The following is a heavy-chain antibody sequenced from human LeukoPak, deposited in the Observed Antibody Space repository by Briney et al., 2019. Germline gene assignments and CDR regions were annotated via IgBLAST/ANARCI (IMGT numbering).Heavy chain of an antibody. J-gene: IGHJ4*02. D-gene: IGHD4-17*01. Sequence: GGSLRLSCAASGFTFSSYAMSWVRQAPGKGLEWVSTIRGSGGSSYYANSVRGRFTISRDNSKNTLCLQMNTLRAEDTAIYYCAKASWTVTTSINYWGQGTLVTVSS. V-gene: IGHV3-23*01. CDR1: GFTFSSYA. CDR3: AKASWTVTTSINY. CDR2: IRGSGGSS.